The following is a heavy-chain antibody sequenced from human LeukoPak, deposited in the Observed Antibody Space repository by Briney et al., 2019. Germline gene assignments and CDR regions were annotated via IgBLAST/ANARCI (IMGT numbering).Heavy chain of an antibody. CDR3: AKGGPYSSAWCLNY. V-gene: IGHV3-23*01. D-gene: IGHD6-19*01. CDR2: ISGSGGST. Sequence: GGSLRLSCAASGFTFSSYGMHWVRQAPGKGLEWVSAISGSGGSTYYADSVKGRFTISRDNSKNTLYLQMNSLRAEDTAVYYCAKGGPYSSAWCLNYWGQGTLVTVSS. CDR1: GFTFSSYG. J-gene: IGHJ4*02.